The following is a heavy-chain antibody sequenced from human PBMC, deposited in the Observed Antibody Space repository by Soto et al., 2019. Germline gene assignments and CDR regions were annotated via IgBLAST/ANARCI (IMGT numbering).Heavy chain of an antibody. V-gene: IGHV3-30-3*01. CDR3: ARAPLGYYYYGMDV. CDR1: GFTFSSYA. CDR2: ISYDGSNK. Sequence: QVQLVESGGGVVQPGRSLRLSCAASGFTFSSYAMHWVRQAPCKGLEWVAVISYDGSNKYYADSVKGRFTISRDNSKNTRYLQMNSLRAEDTAVYYCARAPLGYYYYGMDVWGQGTTVTVSS. J-gene: IGHJ6*02.